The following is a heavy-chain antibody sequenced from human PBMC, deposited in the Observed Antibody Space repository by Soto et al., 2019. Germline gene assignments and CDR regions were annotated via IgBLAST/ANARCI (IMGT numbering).Heavy chain of an antibody. J-gene: IGHJ4*02. CDR2: ISGSGGST. CDR1: GFTFSSYA. V-gene: IGHV3-23*01. Sequence: QPGGSLRLSCAASGFTFSSYAMSWVRQAPGKGLEWVSAISGSGGSTYYADSVKGRFTISRDNSKNTLYLQMNSLRAEDTAVYYCAKWPTLGYCSGGSCYIRAHLYYFDYWGQGTLVTVSS. D-gene: IGHD2-15*01. CDR3: AKWPTLGYCSGGSCYIRAHLYYFDY.